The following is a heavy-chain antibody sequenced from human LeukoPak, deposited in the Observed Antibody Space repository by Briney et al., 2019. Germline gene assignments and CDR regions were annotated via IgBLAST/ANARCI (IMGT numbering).Heavy chain of an antibody. V-gene: IGHV1-2*02. CDR2: INPNSGGT. Sequence: ASVKVSCKASGYTFTGYYMHWVRQAPGQGLEWMGWINPNSGGTNYAQKFQGRVTMTRNTSISTAYMELSSLRSEDTAVYYCVLYNWFDPWGQGTLVTVSS. J-gene: IGHJ5*02. CDR3: VLYNWFDP. CDR1: GYTFTGYY. D-gene: IGHD2-8*02.